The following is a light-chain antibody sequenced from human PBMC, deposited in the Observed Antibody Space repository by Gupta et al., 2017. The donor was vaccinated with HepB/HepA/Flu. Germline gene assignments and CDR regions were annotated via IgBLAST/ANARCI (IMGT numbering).Light chain of an antibody. CDR1: SSNIGAGYD. CDR3: QSYDISRSDVV. J-gene: IGLJ2*01. Sequence: QSVLTQPPSVSGAPGHKVTISCTGSSSNIGAGYDVHWYQQLPGTAPKLLIYGNSNRRAGVPDRFSGSKSGTSAALASTGLQAEDEADYYSQSYDISRSDVVFGGGTKLTVL. V-gene: IGLV1-40*01. CDR2: GNS.